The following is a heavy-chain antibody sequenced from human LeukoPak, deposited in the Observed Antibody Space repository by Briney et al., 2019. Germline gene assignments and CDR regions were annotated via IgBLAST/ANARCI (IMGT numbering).Heavy chain of an antibody. CDR2: IYSGGST. J-gene: IGHJ3*02. Sequence: GGSLRLSCAASGFTFSNYMMHWVRQAPGKGLEWVSIIYSGGSTFYADSVKGRFTISRDNSKNTLYLQMNSLRAEDTAVYYCARGGSYLSAFDIWGQGTMVTVSS. D-gene: IGHD1-26*01. V-gene: IGHV3-53*01. CDR1: GFTFSNYM. CDR3: ARGGSYLSAFDI.